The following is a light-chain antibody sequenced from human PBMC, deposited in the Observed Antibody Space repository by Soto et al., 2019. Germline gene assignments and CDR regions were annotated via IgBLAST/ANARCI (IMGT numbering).Light chain of an antibody. V-gene: IGLV2-14*01. CDR1: NSDVGGYNY. Sequence: SVLTQPASVSGSPGQSITISCTGSNSDVGGYNYVSWYQHHPGKAPKLMIYKVSLRPSGVSSRFSGSKSGNTASLTISGLQPEDESHYYCSSYTTTNAVVFGGGTKLTVL. CDR3: SSYTTTNAVV. J-gene: IGLJ2*01. CDR2: KVS.